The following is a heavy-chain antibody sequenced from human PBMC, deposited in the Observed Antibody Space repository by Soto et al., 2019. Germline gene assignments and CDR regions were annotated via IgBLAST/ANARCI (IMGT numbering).Heavy chain of an antibody. CDR3: ARVDILTVHGCMDV. D-gene: IGHD3-9*01. V-gene: IGHV4-30-4*01. CDR2: IYYSGST. Sequence: PSETLSLTCTVSGDSIRSGNHYWSWIRQPPGKGLEWIGYIYYSGSTYYSPSLKSRVTISVDTSKNQFSLELNSVTAADTAVYYCARVDILTVHGCMDVWGQGTTVTVSS. CDR1: GDSIRSGNHY. J-gene: IGHJ6*02.